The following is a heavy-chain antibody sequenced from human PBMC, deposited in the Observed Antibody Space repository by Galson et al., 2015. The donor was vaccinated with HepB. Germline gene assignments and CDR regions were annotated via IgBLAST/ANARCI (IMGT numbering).Heavy chain of an antibody. V-gene: IGHV7-4-1*02. CDR2: INTNTGNP. J-gene: IGHJ6*02. CDR1: GYTFTSYA. Sequence: SVKVSCKASGYTFTSYAMNWVRQAPGQGLEWMGWINTNTGNPTYAQGFTGRFVFSLDTSVSTAYLQISSLKAEDTAVYYCASWDTAYYYYYGMDVWGQGTTVTVSS. CDR3: ASWDTAYYYYYGMDV. D-gene: IGHD5-18*01.